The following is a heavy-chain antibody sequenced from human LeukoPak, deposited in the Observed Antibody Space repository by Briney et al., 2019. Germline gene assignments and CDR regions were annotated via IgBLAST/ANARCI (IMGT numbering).Heavy chain of an antibody. CDR1: GFTFSNAW. Sequence: PGGSLRLSCAASGFTFSNAWMSWVRQAPGKGLEWVGRIKSKTDGGTTDYAAPVKGRFTISRDDSKNTLYLQMNSLKTEDTAVYYCTTSSFVYDSSGYAIYVTRPQWGRGTLVTVSS. V-gene: IGHV3-15*01. CDR2: IKSKTDGGTT. J-gene: IGHJ4*02. CDR3: TTSSFVYDSSGYAIYVTRPQ. D-gene: IGHD3-22*01.